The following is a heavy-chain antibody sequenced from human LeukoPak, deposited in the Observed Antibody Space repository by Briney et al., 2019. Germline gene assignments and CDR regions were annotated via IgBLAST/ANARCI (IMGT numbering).Heavy chain of an antibody. CDR1: GFTFSSYG. D-gene: IGHD3-10*01. V-gene: IGHV3-30*02. J-gene: IGHJ4*02. CDR2: IRYDGSNK. CDR3: AKAVSMVRGKVADY. Sequence: GGSLRLSCAASGFTFSSYGMHWVRQAPGKGLEWVAFIRYDGSNKYYADSVKGRFTISRDNSKNTLYLQMNSLRAEETAVYYCAKAVSMVRGKVADYWGQGTLVTVSS.